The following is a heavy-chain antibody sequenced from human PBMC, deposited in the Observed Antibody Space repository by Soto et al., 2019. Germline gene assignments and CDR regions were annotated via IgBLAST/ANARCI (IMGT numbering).Heavy chain of an antibody. J-gene: IGHJ6*02. CDR1: GFNFSSYS. D-gene: IGHD2-21*02. V-gene: IGHV3-21*01. CDR3: ARVVVVTAIHYYYYGMDV. Sequence: GGSLRLSCAASGFNFSSYSMNWVRQAPGKGLEWVSSISSSSSYIYYADSVKGRFTISRDNAKNSLYLQMNSLRAEDTAVYYCARVVVVTAIHYYYYGMDVWGQGTTVTVSS. CDR2: ISSSSSYI.